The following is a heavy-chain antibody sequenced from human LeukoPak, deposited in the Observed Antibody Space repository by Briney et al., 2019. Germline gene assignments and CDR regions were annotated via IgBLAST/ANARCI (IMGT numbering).Heavy chain of an antibody. J-gene: IGHJ5*02. CDR1: GGPIHSSSYY. Sequence: SETLSLTFTVSGGPIHSSSYYFGWIRHPPGKGLEGGGSIYYSGSTYYNPSLKSRVTISVDTSKNQFSLKLSSVTAADTAVYYCARRYSSSWPLNRFDPWGQGTLVTVSS. D-gene: IGHD6-13*01. CDR3: ARRYSSSWPLNRFDP. V-gene: IGHV4-39*01. CDR2: IYYSGST.